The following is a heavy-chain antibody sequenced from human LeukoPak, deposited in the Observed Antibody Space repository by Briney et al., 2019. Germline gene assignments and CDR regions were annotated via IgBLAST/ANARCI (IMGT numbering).Heavy chain of an antibody. CDR1: GGSISSGDYY. CDR3: ARVSHDILTGYYAIDY. J-gene: IGHJ4*02. D-gene: IGHD3-9*01. V-gene: IGHV4-30-4*01. Sequence: SETLSLTCTVSGGSISSGDYYWSWIRQPPGKGLEWIGYIYYSGSTYYNPSLKSRVTISVDTSKNQFSLKLSSVTAADTAVDYCARVSHDILTGYYAIDYWGQGSLVTVSS. CDR2: IYYSGST.